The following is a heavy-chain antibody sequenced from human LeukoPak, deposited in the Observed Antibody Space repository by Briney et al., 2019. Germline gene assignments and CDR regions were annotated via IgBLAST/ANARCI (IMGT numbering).Heavy chain of an antibody. CDR1: GASISSSSSS. D-gene: IGHD4-17*01. CDR2: IYYSGLT. J-gene: IGHJ4*02. V-gene: IGHV4-39*02. CDR3: ASGTFDDYGDYDRGDYFDH. Sequence: SETLSLTGTVSGASISSSSSSWGWVRQPPGKGPEWIGGIYYSGLTYDNPSLKSRVSISVDPSKNHFSLKVSSVTAADTAVYYCASGTFDDYGDYDRGDYFDHWGQGTLVTVSS.